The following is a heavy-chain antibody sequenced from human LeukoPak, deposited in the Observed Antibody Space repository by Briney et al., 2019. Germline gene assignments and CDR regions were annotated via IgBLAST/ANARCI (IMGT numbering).Heavy chain of an antibody. V-gene: IGHV4-4*02. Sequence: PSETLSLTCAVSGGSISSSNWWSWVRQPPGKGLEWIGQIYHSGSTNYNPSLKSRVTISVDKSKNQFSLKLRSVTAADTAVYYCARDQYGDYDFDYWGQGTLVTVSS. CDR1: GGSISSSNW. J-gene: IGHJ4*02. CDR3: ARDQYGDYDFDY. D-gene: IGHD4-17*01. CDR2: IYHSGST.